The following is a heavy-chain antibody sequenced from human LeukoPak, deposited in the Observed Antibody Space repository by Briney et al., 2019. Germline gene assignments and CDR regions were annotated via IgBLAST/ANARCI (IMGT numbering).Heavy chain of an antibody. D-gene: IGHD6-13*01. V-gene: IGHV1-69*06. J-gene: IGHJ5*02. CDR2: IIPIFGTA. CDR3: ARTGIAAAGGWFDP. CDR1: GGTFSSYA. Sequence: SVKVSCKASGGTFSSYAISWVRQAPGQGLEWMGGIIPIFGTANYAQKLQGRVTITADKSTSTAYMELSSLRSEDTAVYYCARTGIAAAGGWFDPWGQGTLVTVSS.